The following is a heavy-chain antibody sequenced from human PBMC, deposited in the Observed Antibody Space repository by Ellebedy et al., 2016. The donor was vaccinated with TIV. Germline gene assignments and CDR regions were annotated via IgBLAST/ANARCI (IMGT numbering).Heavy chain of an antibody. Sequence: ASVKVSCXASGYTFTGYYMHWVRQAPGQGLEWVGWINPNSGGTNYAQKFQGWVTMTRDTSISTAYMELSRLRSDDTAVYYCARDRHSIADTYNNYYGMDVWGQGTTVTVSS. CDR2: INPNSGGT. CDR3: ARDRHSIADTYNNYYGMDV. V-gene: IGHV1-2*04. D-gene: IGHD6-6*01. J-gene: IGHJ6*02. CDR1: GYTFTGYY.